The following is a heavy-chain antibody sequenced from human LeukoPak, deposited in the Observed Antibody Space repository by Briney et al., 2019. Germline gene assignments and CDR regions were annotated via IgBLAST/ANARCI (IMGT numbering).Heavy chain of an antibody. CDR2: IKQDGSEK. CDR1: GFTFSSYW. CDR3: ARAPGEGWFDP. V-gene: IGHV3-7*01. J-gene: IGHJ5*02. D-gene: IGHD4-17*01. Sequence: GSLRLSCAASGFTFSSYWMSWVRQAPGTGLEWVASIKQDGSEKYYVDSVKGRFTISRDNAKNSLYLQMNSLRAEDTALYYCARAPGEGWFDPWGQGTLVTVSS.